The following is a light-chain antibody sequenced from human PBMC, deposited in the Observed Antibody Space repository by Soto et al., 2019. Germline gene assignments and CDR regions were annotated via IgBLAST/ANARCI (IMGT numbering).Light chain of an antibody. V-gene: IGLV2-14*01. J-gene: IGLJ3*02. CDR1: SSDVGGYNY. CDR2: DVS. Sequence: QSALTQPASVYGSPGQSITISCTGTSSDVGGYNYVSWYQQHPGKAPKLMIYDVSNRPSGGSNRFSGSKSGNTASLTISGLQAEDEADYYCSSYTSRSTRVFGGGTKLTVL. CDR3: SSYTSRSTRV.